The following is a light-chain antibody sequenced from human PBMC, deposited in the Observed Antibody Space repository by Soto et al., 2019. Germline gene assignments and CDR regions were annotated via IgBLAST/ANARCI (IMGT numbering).Light chain of an antibody. J-gene: IGKJ1*01. V-gene: IGKV1-8*01. CDR3: HQRQRWPRT. CDR2: AAS. Sequence: ALPMYPSPSSPSSSTGDRVTITCRASQGISSYLAWYQQKPGKAPKLLIYAASTLQSGVPSRFSGSGSGTDFTLTITSLEPEDFAFYYCHQRQRWPRTFGQGTKVDI. CDR1: QGISSY.